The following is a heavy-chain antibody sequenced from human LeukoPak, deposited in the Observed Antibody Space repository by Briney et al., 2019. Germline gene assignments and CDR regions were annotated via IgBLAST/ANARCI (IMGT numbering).Heavy chain of an antibody. CDR2: ISSSSTYT. CDR1: GFAFSDYN. Sequence: GGSLRLSCAASGFAFSDYNMSWIRQAPGKGLEWVSYISSSSTYTKFADSVKGRFTISRDNAKNSLYLQMNSLRAEDTAVYYCARGSLSSSRPFDYWGQGTLVTVSS. D-gene: IGHD6-13*01. V-gene: IGHV3-11*06. J-gene: IGHJ4*02. CDR3: ARGSLSSSRPFDY.